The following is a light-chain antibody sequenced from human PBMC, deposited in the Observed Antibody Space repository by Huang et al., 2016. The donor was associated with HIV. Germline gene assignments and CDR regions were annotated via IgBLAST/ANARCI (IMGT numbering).Light chain of an antibody. J-gene: IGKJ2*01. CDR2: DAS. Sequence: DIQMTQSPSSLSASVGDRVTITCQASHDISTSLNWYQQKPGKAPNLLIYDASNLHTGVPSRFSGNVSATDFTFTISSLQPEDITTYYCQQYDDLPYTFGQGTKLEIK. CDR3: QQYDDLPYT. CDR1: HDISTS. V-gene: IGKV1-33*01.